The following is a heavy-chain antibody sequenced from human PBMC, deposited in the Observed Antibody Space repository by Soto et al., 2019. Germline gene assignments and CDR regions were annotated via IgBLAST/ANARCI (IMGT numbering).Heavy chain of an antibody. V-gene: IGHV4-34*01. D-gene: IGHD2-2*01. Sequence: SETLSLTCAVYGGSFSGYSWSWIRQPPGKGPEWIGEINHRGSTNYSPSLMSRVGISVDTSKNQFSLMLTSVTAADTAVYHCARGLGYCSSISCPTIQWGQGTLVTVSS. CDR1: GGSFSGYS. J-gene: IGHJ4*02. CDR2: INHRGST. CDR3: ARGLGYCSSISCPTIQ.